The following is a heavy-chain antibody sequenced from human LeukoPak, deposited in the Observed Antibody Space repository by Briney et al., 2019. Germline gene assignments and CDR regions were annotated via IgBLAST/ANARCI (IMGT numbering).Heavy chain of an antibody. CDR3: ARDRLFGTSGDCYS. CDR2: ISAYNGNT. V-gene: IGHV1-18*01. D-gene: IGHD2-21*02. J-gene: IGHJ4*02. CDR1: GYTFTSHG. Sequence: GASVKVSCKASGYTFTSHGISWVRQAPGQGLEWMGWISAYNGNTNYAQKLQGRVTMTTDTSTSTAYMELRSLRSDDTAVYYCARDRLFGTSGDCYSWGQGTLVTVSS.